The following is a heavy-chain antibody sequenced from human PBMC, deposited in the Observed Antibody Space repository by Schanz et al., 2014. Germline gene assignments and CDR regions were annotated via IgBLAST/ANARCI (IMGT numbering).Heavy chain of an antibody. J-gene: IGHJ3*01. CDR2: IRFDASAK. CDR3: ARDGGRDGYNLAFDV. Sequence: QVQLVESGGGVAQPGGSLRLSCAASGFSFSGYGMHWVRQAPGKGLEWVAYIRFDASAKYSGDSVNGRFIISRDSSKKTLLLQMNSLRAEDTAVYFCARDGGRDGYNLAFDVWGQGTLVTVSS. CDR1: GFSFSGYG. D-gene: IGHD5-12*01. V-gene: IGHV3-30*02.